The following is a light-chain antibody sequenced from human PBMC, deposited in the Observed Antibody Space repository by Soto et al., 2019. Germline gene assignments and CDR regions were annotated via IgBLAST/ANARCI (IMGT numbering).Light chain of an antibody. J-gene: IGKJ5*01. Sequence: DIVLTQSPGTLSWSPGERATLSCRASQTVTSNYLVWYQQKTGQTPRLLIYGASSRATGIPDRFSGSGYGTDFNLTITRLETADFAVYYCQQYGTSPITFGQGTRLEIK. V-gene: IGKV3-20*01. CDR1: QTVTSNY. CDR3: QQYGTSPIT. CDR2: GAS.